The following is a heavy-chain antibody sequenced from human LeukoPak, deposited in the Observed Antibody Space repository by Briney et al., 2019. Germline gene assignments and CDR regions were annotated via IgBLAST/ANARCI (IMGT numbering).Heavy chain of an antibody. V-gene: IGHV3-7*01. J-gene: IGHJ4*02. CDR1: GFTFSSNW. CDR3: ARGGSRYDN. Sequence: GGSLRLSCAASGFTFSSNWMSWDRQAPGKGLEWVANIKQEGSEKYYVDSVKGRFSISRDNAKNSLYLQMNSLRAEDTAVYYCARGGSRYDNWGQGTLVTVSS. CDR2: IKQEGSEK. D-gene: IGHD3-22*01.